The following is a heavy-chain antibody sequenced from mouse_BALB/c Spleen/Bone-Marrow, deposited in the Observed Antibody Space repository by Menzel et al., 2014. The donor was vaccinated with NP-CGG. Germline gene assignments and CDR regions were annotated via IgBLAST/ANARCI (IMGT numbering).Heavy chain of an antibody. Sequence: VQLKDSGAELVKPGASVKLSCTASGFNIKDTYMHWVKQRPEQGLEWIGRIDPANGNTKYDPKFQGKATITADTSSNTAYLQLSSLTSEDTAVYFCARAYYGNYSYAMDYWGQGTPVTVSS. J-gene: IGHJ4*01. CDR1: GFNIKDTY. D-gene: IGHD2-10*01. CDR2: IDPANGNT. CDR3: ARAYYGNYSYAMDY. V-gene: IGHV14-3*02.